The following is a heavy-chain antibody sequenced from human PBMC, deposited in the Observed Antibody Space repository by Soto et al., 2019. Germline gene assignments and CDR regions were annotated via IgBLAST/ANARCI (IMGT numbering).Heavy chain of an antibody. CDR2: MNPNSGNT. CDR3: ARDKAGYFDL. V-gene: IGHV1-8*01. Sequence: QVQLVQSGAEGKKPGASVKVSCKASGDSFTSYDINWVRQATGQGIAWMGWMNPNSGNTGDAQKFQGRVPMARNTSISTAYMELTSLRSEDTAVYYCARDKAGYFDLWGRGTLVTVSS. CDR1: GDSFTSYD. J-gene: IGHJ2*01.